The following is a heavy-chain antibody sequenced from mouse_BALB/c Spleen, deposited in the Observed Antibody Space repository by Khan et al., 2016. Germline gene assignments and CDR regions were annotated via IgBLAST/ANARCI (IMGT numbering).Heavy chain of an antibody. CDR3: ARRVHVFYYDALAY. V-gene: IGHV1S81*02. Sequence: QVQLQQPGAELVRPGVSVTLSCNASGYSFTSYWMHWIKQRPEQGLERIGEINPSNGGTNYNEKFKSKATLTVDKSSSTVYMQLSSLTAEHSAVSICARRVHVFYYDALAYWGQGTSVTVSS. CDR2: INPSNGGT. D-gene: IGHD2-14*01. CDR1: GYSFTSYW. J-gene: IGHJ4*01.